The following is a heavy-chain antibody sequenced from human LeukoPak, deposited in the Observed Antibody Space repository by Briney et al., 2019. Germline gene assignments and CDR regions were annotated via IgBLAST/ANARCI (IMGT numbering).Heavy chain of an antibody. Sequence: KTGGSLRLSCAASGFTFSTSSMNWVRQDPGKGLEWVSSISSSSSYKYYADSVKGRFTISRDSAKNSLYLQMNSLRAEDTAVYYCARGRTYYYDSSGYPFDYWGQGTLVTVSS. V-gene: IGHV3-21*01. J-gene: IGHJ4*02. CDR3: ARGRTYYYDSSGYPFDY. CDR2: ISSSSSYK. CDR1: GFTFSTSS. D-gene: IGHD3-22*01.